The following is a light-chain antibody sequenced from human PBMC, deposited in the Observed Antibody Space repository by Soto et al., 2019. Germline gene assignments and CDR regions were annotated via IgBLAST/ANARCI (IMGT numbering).Light chain of an antibody. Sequence: EIVLTQSPGTLSLSPGERATLSCRASQSVTSGYLAWYQQQPNQAPRLLIYGASYRATGIPDRFSGGGSGTDFTLTISRLEPEDFAVYYCQHYSSSPPAITFGQGTRL. CDR1: QSVTSGY. CDR3: QHYSSSPPAIT. CDR2: GAS. V-gene: IGKV3-20*01. J-gene: IGKJ5*01.